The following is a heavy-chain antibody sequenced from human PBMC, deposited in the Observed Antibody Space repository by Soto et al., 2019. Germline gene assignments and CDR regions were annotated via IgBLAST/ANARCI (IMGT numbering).Heavy chain of an antibody. Sequence: PSETLSLTCTFSCGSIISGGYYWSWIRQHPGKGLEWIGYIYYSGSTYYNPSLKSRVTISVDTSKNQFSLKLSSVTAADTAVYYCASRGIAAAGNWFDPWGQGTLVTVS. V-gene: IGHV4-31*03. CDR1: CGSIISGGYY. J-gene: IGHJ5*02. CDR3: ASRGIAAAGNWFDP. D-gene: IGHD6-13*01. CDR2: IYYSGST.